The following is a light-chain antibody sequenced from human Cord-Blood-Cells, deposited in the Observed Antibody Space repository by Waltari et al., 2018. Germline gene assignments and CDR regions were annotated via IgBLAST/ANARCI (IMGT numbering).Light chain of an antibody. V-gene: IGLV2-23*01. CDR1: SSDVGSYNL. CDR3: CSYAGSSTWV. J-gene: IGLJ3*02. CDR2: EGS. Sequence: QSALTQPASVSGSPGQSITISCTGTSSDVGSYNLVSWYQQHPGKAPKFMLNEGSKRPSGVSYLFSGSNSGNTASLTISGLQAEDEADYYCCSYAGSSTWVFGGGTKLTVL.